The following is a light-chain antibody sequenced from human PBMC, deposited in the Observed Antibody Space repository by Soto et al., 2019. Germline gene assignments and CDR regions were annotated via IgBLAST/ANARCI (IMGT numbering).Light chain of an antibody. CDR3: AGWDDSLNGV. CDR2: SDN. V-gene: IGLV1-44*01. Sequence: QSVLTQPPSPSGTPGQRVTISCPGSNSNIGRHTVNWYQQFPGTAPKLLIHSDNQRPSGVPDRFSGSKSGTSASLAISGLQSEDEADYYCAGWDDSLNGVFGGGTKLTVL. CDR1: NSNIGRHT. J-gene: IGLJ2*01.